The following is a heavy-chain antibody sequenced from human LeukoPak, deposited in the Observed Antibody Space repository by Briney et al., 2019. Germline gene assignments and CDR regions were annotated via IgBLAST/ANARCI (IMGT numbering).Heavy chain of an antibody. CDR3: ARVTGYMIEDYFDY. CDR2: INHSGST. V-gene: IGHV4-34*01. Sequence: PGGSLRLSCAVYGGSFSGYYWSWIRQPPGKGLEWIGEINHSGSTNYNPSLKSRVTISVDTSKNQFSLKLSSVTAADTAVYYCARVTGYMIEDYFDYWGQGTLVTVSS. CDR1: GGSFSGYY. J-gene: IGHJ4*02. D-gene: IGHD3-22*01.